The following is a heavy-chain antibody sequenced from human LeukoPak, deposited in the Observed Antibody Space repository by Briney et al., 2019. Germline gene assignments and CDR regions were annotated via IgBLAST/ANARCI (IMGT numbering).Heavy chain of an antibody. J-gene: IGHJ4*02. Sequence: SVKVSCKDSGGTFSSYAISWVRQAPGQGLEWMGRIIPILGIANYAQKFQGRVTITADKSTSTAYMELSSLRSEDTAVYYCSRGAAGQDYWGQGTLVTVSS. V-gene: IGHV1-69*04. CDR3: SRGAAGQDY. CDR1: GGTFSSYA. D-gene: IGHD6-13*01. CDR2: IIPILGIA.